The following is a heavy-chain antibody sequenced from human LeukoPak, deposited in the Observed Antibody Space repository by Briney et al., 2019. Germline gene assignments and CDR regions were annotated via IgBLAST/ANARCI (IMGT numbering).Heavy chain of an antibody. CDR3: VRALMGTSDH. CDR1: GFTFSSVG. J-gene: IGHJ4*02. V-gene: IGHV3-30*03. CDR2: ISYDGIEK. D-gene: IGHD7-27*01. Sequence: GRSLPLSCAASGFTFSSVGMHWVRQAPGKGLEWVGVISYDGIEKHYADSVKGRFTISRDNAKNTLYLQMNSLRAEDTAVYYCVRALMGTSDHWGQGSLVTVSS.